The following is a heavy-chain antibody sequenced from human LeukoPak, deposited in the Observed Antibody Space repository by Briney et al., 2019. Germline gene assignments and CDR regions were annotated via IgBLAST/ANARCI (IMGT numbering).Heavy chain of an antibody. D-gene: IGHD4-23*01. CDR1: GGTFSSYA. J-gene: IGHJ4*02. CDR3: ASDEGGGNSGTFDY. Sequence: SVKVSCKASGGTFSSYAISWVRQAPGQGLEWMGGIIPIFGTANYAQKFQGRVTITADESTSTAYMELSSLRSEDTAVYCCASDEGGGNSGTFDYWGQGTLVTVSS. V-gene: IGHV1-69*13. CDR2: IIPIFGTA.